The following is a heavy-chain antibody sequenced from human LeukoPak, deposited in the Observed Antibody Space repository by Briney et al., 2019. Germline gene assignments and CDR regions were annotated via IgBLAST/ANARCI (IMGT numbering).Heavy chain of an antibody. CDR3: ARSDPGYSSSWCFDY. Sequence: GGSLRLSCAASGFTVSSNYMSWVRQAPGKGLEWVSVIYSGGSTYYADSVKGRFTISRDNSKSTLYLQMNSLRAEDTAVYYCARSDPGYSSSWCFDYWGQGTLVTVSS. J-gene: IGHJ4*02. D-gene: IGHD6-13*01. CDR1: GFTVSSNY. CDR2: IYSGGST. V-gene: IGHV3-53*01.